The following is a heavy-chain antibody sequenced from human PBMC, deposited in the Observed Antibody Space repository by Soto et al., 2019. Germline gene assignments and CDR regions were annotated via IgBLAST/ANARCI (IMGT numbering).Heavy chain of an antibody. D-gene: IGHD2-21*02. CDR3: ARAGHIVVVTAGRFDP. J-gene: IGHJ5*02. CDR2: IYYSGST. Sequence: QVQLQESGPGLVKPSQTLSLTCTVSGGSISSGDYYWSWIRQPPGKGLEWIGYIYYSGSTYYNPSLKSRVTISVDTSKNQFSLKLSSVTAADTAVYYCARAGHIVVVTAGRFDPWGQGTLVTVSS. V-gene: IGHV4-30-4*01. CDR1: GGSISSGDYY.